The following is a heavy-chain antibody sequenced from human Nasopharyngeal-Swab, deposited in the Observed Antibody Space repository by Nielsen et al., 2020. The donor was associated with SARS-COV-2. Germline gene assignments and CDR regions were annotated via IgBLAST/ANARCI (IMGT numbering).Heavy chain of an antibody. CDR2: ISWNSGSI. Sequence: SLKISCAASGFTFDDYAMHWVRQAPGKGLEWVSGISWNSGSIGYADSVKGRFTISRDNAKNSLYLQMNSLRAEDTALYYCAKGPTIYSGYDLYGMDVWG. CDR3: AKGPTIYSGYDLYGMDV. CDR1: GFTFDDYA. D-gene: IGHD5-12*01. J-gene: IGHJ6*01. V-gene: IGHV3-9*01.